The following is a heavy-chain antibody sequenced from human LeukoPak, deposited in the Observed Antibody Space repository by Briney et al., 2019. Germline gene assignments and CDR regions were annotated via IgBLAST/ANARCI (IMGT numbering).Heavy chain of an antibody. V-gene: IGHV3-48*03. CDR1: GFTFSSYE. Sequence: PGGSLRLSCAASGFTFSSYEMNWVRQSPGKGLEWVSYISNSDSTIYYADSVKGRFTISRDNAQNSLYLQMNSLRAEDTAIYYCARDLGSYSSGWYMGFDYWGQGTLVTVSS. CDR2: ISNSDSTI. J-gene: IGHJ4*02. D-gene: IGHD6-19*01. CDR3: ARDLGSYSSGWYMGFDY.